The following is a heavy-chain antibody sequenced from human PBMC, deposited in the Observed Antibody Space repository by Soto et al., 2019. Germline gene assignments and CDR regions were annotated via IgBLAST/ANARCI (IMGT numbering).Heavy chain of an antibody. CDR2: INAGNGNT. CDR3: ARDMSDIVATTQDY. Sequence: GASVKVSCKASGYTFTSYAMHWVRQAPGQRLEWMGWINAGNGNTKYSQKFQGRVTITRDTSASTAYMELSSLRSEDTAVYYCARDMSDIVATTQDYWGQGTLVTVSS. CDR1: GYTFTSYA. D-gene: IGHD5-12*01. J-gene: IGHJ4*02. V-gene: IGHV1-3*01.